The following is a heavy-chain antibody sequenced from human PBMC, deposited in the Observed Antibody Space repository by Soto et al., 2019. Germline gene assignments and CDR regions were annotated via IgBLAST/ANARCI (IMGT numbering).Heavy chain of an antibody. D-gene: IGHD2-2*02. Sequence: GGALRLSCAASGFTFSSYAMSWVRQAPGKGLEWVSAISGSGGSTYYADSVKGRFTISRDNSKNTLYLQMNSLRAEDTAVYYCAKDRDIVVVPAAILDYWGQGTLVTVSS. CDR3: AKDRDIVVVPAAILDY. V-gene: IGHV3-23*01. J-gene: IGHJ4*02. CDR2: ISGSGGST. CDR1: GFTFSSYA.